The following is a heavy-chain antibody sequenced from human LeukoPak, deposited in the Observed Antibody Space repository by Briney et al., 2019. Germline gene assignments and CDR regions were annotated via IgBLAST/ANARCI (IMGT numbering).Heavy chain of an antibody. CDR2: IYYSGST. CDR1: GGSISSSSYY. Sequence: SETLSLTCTVSGGSISSSSYYWSWIRQPPGKGLEWIGYIYYSGSTNYNPSLKSRVTISVDTSKNQFSLKLSSVTAADTAVYYCARVVGTPDAFDIWGQGTMVTVSS. V-gene: IGHV4-61*01. CDR3: ARVVGTPDAFDI. D-gene: IGHD2-15*01. J-gene: IGHJ3*02.